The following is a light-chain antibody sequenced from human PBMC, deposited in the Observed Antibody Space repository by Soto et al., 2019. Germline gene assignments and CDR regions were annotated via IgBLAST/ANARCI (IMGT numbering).Light chain of an antibody. CDR2: EVS. V-gene: IGLV2-8*01. J-gene: IGLJ3*02. CDR1: SSDVGGYNY. CDR3: SSYAGSNDLV. Sequence: QSALTQPPSASGSPGPSVTISRIGTSSDVGGYNYVSWYQQHPGKAPKLIISEVSKRPSGVPDRFSGSKSGNTASLTVSGLQAEDEADYFCSSYAGSNDLVFGGGTKVTVL.